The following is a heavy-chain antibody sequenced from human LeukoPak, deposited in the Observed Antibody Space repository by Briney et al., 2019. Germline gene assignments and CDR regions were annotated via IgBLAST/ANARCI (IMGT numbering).Heavy chain of an antibody. CDR3: AREFKLKSMDV. Sequence: PGGSLRLSCAASGFTFSSYWMSWVRQAPGKGLEWVALILYDGSNKYYADSVKGRFAISRDNSKNTLYLQMNSLRAEDTAVYHCAREFKLKSMDVWGQGTTVTVSS. J-gene: IGHJ6*02. CDR1: GFTFSSYW. CDR2: ILYDGSNK. V-gene: IGHV3-30*09.